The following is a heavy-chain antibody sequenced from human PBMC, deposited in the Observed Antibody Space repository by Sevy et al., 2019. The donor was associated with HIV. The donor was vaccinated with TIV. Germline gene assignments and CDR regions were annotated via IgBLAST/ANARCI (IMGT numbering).Heavy chain of an antibody. J-gene: IGHJ5*02. CDR1: GGSISSYY. Sequence: SETLSLTCTVSGGSISSYYWSWIRQPPGKGLEWIGYIYYSGSTNYNPSLKSRVTISIDTSKNQFSLKLSSVTAADTAVYYCARTMKAYWFDPWGQGTLVTVSS. CDR3: ARTMKAYWFDP. CDR2: IYYSGST. V-gene: IGHV4-59*08.